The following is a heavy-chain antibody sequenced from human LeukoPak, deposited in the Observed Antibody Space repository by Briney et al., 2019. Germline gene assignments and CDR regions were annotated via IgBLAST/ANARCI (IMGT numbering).Heavy chain of an antibody. V-gene: IGHV3-21*01. Sequence: GGSLRLSCAASGFTFSSYSMNWVRQAPGKGLEWVSSISSSSSYIYYADSVKGRFTISRDNAKNSLYLQMNSLRAEDTAVYYCARDNSYCSGGSCYSYGMDVWGQGTTVTVSS. CDR1: GFTFSSYS. D-gene: IGHD2-15*01. CDR2: ISSSSSYI. J-gene: IGHJ6*02. CDR3: ARDNSYCSGGSCYSYGMDV.